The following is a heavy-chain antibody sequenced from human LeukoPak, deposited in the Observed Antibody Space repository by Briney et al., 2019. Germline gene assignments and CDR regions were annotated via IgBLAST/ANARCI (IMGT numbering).Heavy chain of an antibody. Sequence: GESLKISCEGSGYSFASYWIGWVRQMPGKGLEWMGIIYPGDSDTRYSPSFQGQVTISADKSISTAYLQWSSLKASDTAMYYCARHVSIRFLEWLNPYYYYYMDVWGKGTTVTVSS. CDR3: ARHVSIRFLEWLNPYYYYYMDV. J-gene: IGHJ6*03. D-gene: IGHD3-3*01. V-gene: IGHV5-51*01. CDR1: GYSFASYW. CDR2: IYPGDSDT.